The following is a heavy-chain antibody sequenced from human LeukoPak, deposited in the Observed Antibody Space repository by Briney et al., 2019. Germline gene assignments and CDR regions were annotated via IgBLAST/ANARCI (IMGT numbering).Heavy chain of an antibody. V-gene: IGHV3-23*01. Sequence: GGSLRLSCAASGFTFSSYAMSWVRQAPGKGLEWVSAISGSGGSTYYADSVKGRFTISRDNSKNTLYLQMNSLRAEDTAVYYCAKALGVQWLVGGLAEYFQHWGQGTLVTVSS. CDR1: GFTFSSYA. J-gene: IGHJ1*01. D-gene: IGHD6-19*01. CDR3: AKALGVQWLVGGLAEYFQH. CDR2: ISGSGGST.